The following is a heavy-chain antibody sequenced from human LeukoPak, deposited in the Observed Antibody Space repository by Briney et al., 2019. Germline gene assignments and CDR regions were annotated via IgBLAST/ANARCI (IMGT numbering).Heavy chain of an antibody. D-gene: IGHD2-8*02. CDR1: GFTFSSYA. J-gene: IGHJ4*02. Sequence: PGGSLRLSCAASGFTFSSYAMHWVRQGPGKGLVWVAYIAHHGSNKYYADSVKGRFTISRDNSKRTLYLQMNNLRADDTAVYYCAKDGSWSCTDWGQGALVTVSS. CDR2: IAHHGSNK. V-gene: IGHV3-30*02. CDR3: AKDGSWSCTD.